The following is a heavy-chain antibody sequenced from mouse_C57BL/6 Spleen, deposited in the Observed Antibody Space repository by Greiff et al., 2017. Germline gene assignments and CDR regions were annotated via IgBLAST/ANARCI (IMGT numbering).Heavy chain of an antibody. V-gene: IGHV5-6*01. D-gene: IGHD2-4*01. CDR2: ISSGGSYT. CDR3: ARHGDYERYFDV. CDR1: GFTFSSYG. J-gene: IGHJ1*03. Sequence: EVKLMESGGDLVKPGGSLKLSCAASGFTFSSYGMSWVRQTPDKRLEWVATISSGGSYTYYPDSVKGRFTISRDNAKNTLYLQMSSLKSEDTAMYYCARHGDYERYFDVWGTGTTVTVSS.